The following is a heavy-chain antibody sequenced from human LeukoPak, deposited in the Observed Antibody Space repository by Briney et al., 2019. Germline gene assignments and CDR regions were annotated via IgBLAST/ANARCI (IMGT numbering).Heavy chain of an antibody. D-gene: IGHD1-26*01. CDR2: IIPIFGTA. J-gene: IGHJ2*01. CDR1: GGTFSSYA. V-gene: IGHV1-69*05. CDR3: AAPLIIVGATQGGWYFDL. Sequence: SVKVSCKASGGTFSSYAISWVRQAPGQGLEWMGGIIPIFGTANYAQKFQGRVTITTDESTSTAYMELSSLRSEDTAVYYCAAPLIIVGATQGGWYFDLWGRGTLVTVSS.